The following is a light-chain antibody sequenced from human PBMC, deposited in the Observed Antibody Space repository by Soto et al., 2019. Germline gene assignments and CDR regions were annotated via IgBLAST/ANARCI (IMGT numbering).Light chain of an antibody. J-gene: IGKJ5*01. CDR1: QSISTW. CDR3: QQYYSYPIT. V-gene: IGKV1-5*01. CDR2: DAS. Sequence: DIQMTQSPSPVSASVGDAVTITCRASQSISTWLAWYQQKPGKAPNLLIYDASTLESGVPSRFSGSGSGTEFTLTISCLQSEDFATYYCQQYYSYPITLGQGTRLEIK.